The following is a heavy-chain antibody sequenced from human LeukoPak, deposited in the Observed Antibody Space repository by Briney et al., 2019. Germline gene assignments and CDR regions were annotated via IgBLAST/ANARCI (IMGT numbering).Heavy chain of an antibody. D-gene: IGHD1-26*01. J-gene: IGHJ4*02. V-gene: IGHV4-61*02. CDR2: IYTSGST. CDR3: ARAGGSYYLVDY. Sequence: SQTLSLTCTVSGGSISSGSYYWSWIRQPAGKGLEWIGRIYTSGSTNYNPSLKSRVTISVDTSKNQFSLKLSSVTAADTAVYYCARAGGSYYLVDYWGQGTLVTVSS. CDR1: GGSISSGSYY.